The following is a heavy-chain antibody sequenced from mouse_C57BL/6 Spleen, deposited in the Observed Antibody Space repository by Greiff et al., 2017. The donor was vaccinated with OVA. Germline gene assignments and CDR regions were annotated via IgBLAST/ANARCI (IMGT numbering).Heavy chain of an antibody. J-gene: IGHJ1*03. CDR2: IDPSDSYT. D-gene: IGHD1-1*01. Sequence: QVQLQQPGAELVMPGASVKLSCKASGYTFTSYWMNWVKQRPGQGLEWIGEIDPSDSYTNYNQKFKGKSTLTVDKSSSTAYMQLSSLTSEDSAVYYCARSEDGSSYWYFDVWGTGTTVTVSS. CDR3: ARSEDGSSYWYFDV. V-gene: IGHV1-69*01. CDR1: GYTFTSYW.